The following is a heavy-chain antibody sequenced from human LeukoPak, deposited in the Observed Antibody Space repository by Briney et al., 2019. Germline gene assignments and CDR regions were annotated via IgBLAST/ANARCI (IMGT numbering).Heavy chain of an antibody. J-gene: IGHJ4*02. CDR1: GGSISSYY. CDR2: IYYSGYT. Sequence: SEALSLTCTVSGGSISSYYWSWIRQPPGKGLEWIGDIYYSGYTNYNPSLKSRVTISVDTSKNQFSLKLSSVTAADTAVFYCARHNRLNSGNFDYWGQGTLVTVSS. V-gene: IGHV4-59*08. CDR3: ARHNRLNSGNFDY. D-gene: IGHD1-7*01.